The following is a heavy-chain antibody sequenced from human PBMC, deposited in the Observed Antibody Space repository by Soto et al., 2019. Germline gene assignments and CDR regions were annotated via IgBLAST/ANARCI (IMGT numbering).Heavy chain of an antibody. CDR2: MSYDESNE. J-gene: IGHJ6*02. CDR1: GFTFSSYA. V-gene: IGHV3-30-3*01. D-gene: IGHD6-13*01. CDR3: ARDIAAAGISSYCGLAV. Sequence: QVQLVESGGGVVQPGRSLRLSCAASGFTFSSYAMHWVRQAPGKGLEWVAIMSYDESNEYYADSVKGRFTISRDNSKNTLYLKMTSLRAEDTAVYYCARDIAAAGISSYCGLAVWGQGPTATVSS.